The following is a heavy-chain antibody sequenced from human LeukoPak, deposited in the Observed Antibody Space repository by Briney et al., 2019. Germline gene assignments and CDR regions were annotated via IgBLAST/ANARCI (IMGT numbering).Heavy chain of an antibody. V-gene: IGHV4-34*01. CDR1: GGSFSGYY. J-gene: IGHJ4*02. CDR2: IHNGGST. Sequence: SETLSLTCAVYGGSFSGYYWGWIRQPPGKGLEWIVSIHNGGSTYYNPSLKSRVTTSVDTSKNQFSLKLSSVTAADTAVYYCATDRGVYSYGQEVFWGQGTLVTVSS. CDR3: ATDRGVYSYGQEVF. D-gene: IGHD5-18*01.